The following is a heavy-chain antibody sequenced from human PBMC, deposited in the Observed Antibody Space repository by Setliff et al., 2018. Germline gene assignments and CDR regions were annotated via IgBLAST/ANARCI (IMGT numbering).Heavy chain of an antibody. Sequence: GESLKISCGASGFTYNNCWVSWVRQAPGKGLEWIALLYGGGNTFYADSVKGRFTISGDSSKNAVYLQMNSLRADDTAVYYCRQWFGELSRDYWGPGTLVTVSS. V-gene: IGHV3-53*01. CDR1: GFTYNNCW. CDR3: RQWFGELSRDY. D-gene: IGHD3-10*01. J-gene: IGHJ4*02. CDR2: LYGGGNT.